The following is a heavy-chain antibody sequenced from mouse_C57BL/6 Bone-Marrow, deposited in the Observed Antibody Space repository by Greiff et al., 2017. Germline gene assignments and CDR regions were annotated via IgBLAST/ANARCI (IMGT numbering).Heavy chain of an antibody. Sequence: EVQLQQSGPELVKPGASVKISCKASGYTFTDYYMNWVKQSHGKSLEWIGDINPNNGGTSYNQQFKGKATLTVDKSSSTAYMGLRSLTSEDSAVYYCARRDYYYGSSFYFDYWGQGTTLTVSS. CDR1: GYTFTDYY. CDR2: INPNNGGT. J-gene: IGHJ2*01. CDR3: ARRDYYYGSSFYFDY. V-gene: IGHV1-26*01. D-gene: IGHD1-1*01.